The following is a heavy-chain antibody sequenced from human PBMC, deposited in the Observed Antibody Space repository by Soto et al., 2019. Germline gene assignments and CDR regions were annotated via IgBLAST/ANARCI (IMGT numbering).Heavy chain of an antibody. Sequence: PSETLSLTCTASGGSISSSNYYWGWIRQPPGKGLEWIGSIFYSGYTYYNPSLKSRVTISVDTSKNHFSLKLNSVTAADTAVFYCAGSGYYDGFCFGFWGQGALVTV. V-gene: IGHV4-39*02. D-gene: IGHD3-3*01. CDR1: GGSISSSNYY. CDR2: IFYSGYT. CDR3: AGSGYYDGFCFGF. J-gene: IGHJ4*02.